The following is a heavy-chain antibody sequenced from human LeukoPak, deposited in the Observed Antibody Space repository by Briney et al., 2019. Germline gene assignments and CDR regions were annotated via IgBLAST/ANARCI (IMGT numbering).Heavy chain of an antibody. J-gene: IGHJ3*02. V-gene: IGHV4-59*01. D-gene: IGHD3-16*01. CDR3: ARVLDLSKRGLDAFDI. CDR2: VYYSGST. Sequence: KPSETLSLTCTVSGGSISSYFWSWIRQPPGKGLEWIGYVYYSGSTNYNPSLKSRVTILVDTSKKQFSLKLSSATAADTAVYYCARVLDLSKRGLDAFDIWGQGTMVTVAS. CDR1: GGSISSYF.